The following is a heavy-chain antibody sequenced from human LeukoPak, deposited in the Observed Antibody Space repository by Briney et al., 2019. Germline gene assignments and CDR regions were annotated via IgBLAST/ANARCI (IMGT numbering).Heavy chain of an antibody. Sequence: GGSLRLSCTASGLTFSTSGFNWVRQAPGKGLEGGASIGPTGSDRYHADSIKGRFTISRDNVNNFLYLQMNSLRAEDTAVYYCATETNGRHYDYWGQGTLLTVSS. J-gene: IGHJ4*02. CDR2: IGPTGSDR. CDR3: ATETNGRHYDY. CDR1: GLTFSTSG. D-gene: IGHD1-14*01. V-gene: IGHV3-21*06.